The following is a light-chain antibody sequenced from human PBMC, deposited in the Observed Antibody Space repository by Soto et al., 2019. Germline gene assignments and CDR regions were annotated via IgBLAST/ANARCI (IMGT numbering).Light chain of an antibody. V-gene: IGKV1-33*01. Sequence: DIQMTQSPSSLSASLGDRVTITCQASQNINNYLNCYQQKPGRAPKLMIYDASNLEAGVPSRFRGSGSGTDFTFTISRLQPEDIATYYCQQYENLPTFGQGTRLEIK. CDR1: QNINNY. J-gene: IGKJ5*01. CDR2: DAS. CDR3: QQYENLPT.